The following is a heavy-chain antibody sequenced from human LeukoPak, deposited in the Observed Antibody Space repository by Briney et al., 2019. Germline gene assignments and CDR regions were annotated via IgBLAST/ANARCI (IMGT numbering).Heavy chain of an antibody. CDR3: AKDTGLLSWTLYYYYGMDV. Sequence: GGSLRLSCAASGFTFSSYGMHWVRQAPGKGLEWVAVISYDGSNKYYADSVEGRFTISRDNSKNTLYLQMNSLRAEDTAVYYCAKDTGLLSWTLYYYYGMDVWGQGTTVTVSS. V-gene: IGHV3-30*18. CDR1: GFTFSSYG. J-gene: IGHJ6*02. D-gene: IGHD3-10*01. CDR2: ISYDGSNK.